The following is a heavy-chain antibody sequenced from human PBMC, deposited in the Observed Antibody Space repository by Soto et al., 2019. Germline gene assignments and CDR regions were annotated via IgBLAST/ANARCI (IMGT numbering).Heavy chain of an antibody. CDR2: IIPIFGTA. V-gene: IGHV1-69*01. D-gene: IGHD5-18*01. CDR3: ARDYDTTIRIRSLFYYYAMDV. Sequence: QVQLVQSGAEVKKPGSSVKVSCKASGGTFSSYAISWVRQAPGQGLEWMGGIIPIFGTANYAQKFQGRVTIIADESTSSAYMELSSLRSEDTAVYYCARDYDTTIRIRSLFYYYAMDVWGQGTTVTVSS. J-gene: IGHJ6*02. CDR1: GGTFSSYA.